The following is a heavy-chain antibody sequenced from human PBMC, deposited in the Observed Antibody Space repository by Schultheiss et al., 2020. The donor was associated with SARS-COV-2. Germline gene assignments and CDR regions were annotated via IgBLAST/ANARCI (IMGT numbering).Heavy chain of an antibody. J-gene: IGHJ4*02. CDR2: ISSNGGST. CDR3: ARDPDTPMTLDY. Sequence: GGSLRLSCAASGFTFSSYAMHWVRQAPGKGLEYVSTISSNGGSTYYADSVKGRFTISRDNTKNTLYLQMNSLRAEDTAVYYCARDPDTPMTLDYWGQGTLVTVSS. CDR1: GFTFSSYA. V-gene: IGHV3-64*04. D-gene: IGHD5-18*01.